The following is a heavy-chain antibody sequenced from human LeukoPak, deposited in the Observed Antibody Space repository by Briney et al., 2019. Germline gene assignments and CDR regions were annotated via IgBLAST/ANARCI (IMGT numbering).Heavy chain of an antibody. CDR3: ARGDKQWLSYYYYGMDV. Sequence: SVKVSCKASGGTFSSYAISWVRQAPGQGLEWMGGIIPIFGTANYAQKFQGRVTITADESTSTAYMELSSLRSEDTAVYYCARGDKQWLSYYYYGMDVWGQGTTVTVSS. D-gene: IGHD6-19*01. V-gene: IGHV1-69*13. CDR2: IIPIFGTA. CDR1: GGTFSSYA. J-gene: IGHJ6*02.